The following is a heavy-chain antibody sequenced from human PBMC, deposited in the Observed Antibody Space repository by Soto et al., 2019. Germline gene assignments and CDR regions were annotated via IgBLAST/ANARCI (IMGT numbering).Heavy chain of an antibody. D-gene: IGHD3-22*01. V-gene: IGHV1-69*06. Sequence: QVELVQSGAEVKKPGSSVKVSCKASGDTFDIYGFNWVRQAPGEGLEWMGVIIPIFETADYAQKFQGRVSITADKSTSTAYMELGSLTSEDTAVYYCARGGIHFADSSGHAFASWGQGTLISVTS. CDR2: IIPIFETA. CDR1: GDTFDIYG. CDR3: ARGGIHFADSSGHAFAS. J-gene: IGHJ4*02.